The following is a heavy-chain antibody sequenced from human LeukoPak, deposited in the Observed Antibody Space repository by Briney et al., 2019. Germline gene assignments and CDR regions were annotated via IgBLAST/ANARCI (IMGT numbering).Heavy chain of an antibody. Sequence: GESLKISCKGSGYSFTSYWIGWVRQMPGKGLEWMGIIYPGDSDTRYSPSFQGQVTISADKSISTAYLQWSSLKASDTAMYYCAGHKFAAAGTVGFDYWGQGTLVTVSS. J-gene: IGHJ4*02. CDR2: IYPGDSDT. V-gene: IGHV5-51*01. CDR3: AGHKFAAAGTVGFDY. D-gene: IGHD6-13*01. CDR1: GYSFTSYW.